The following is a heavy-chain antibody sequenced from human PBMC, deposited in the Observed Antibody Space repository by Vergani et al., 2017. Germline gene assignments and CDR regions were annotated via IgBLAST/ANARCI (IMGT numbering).Heavy chain of an antibody. CDR2: INAGNGNT. CDR3: TRGGGDYDLYYYYYMDV. CDR1: GYTFTSYA. J-gene: IGHJ6*03. Sequence: QVQLVQSGAEVKKPGSSVKVSCKASGYTFTSYAMHWVRQAPGQRLEWMGWINAGNGNTKYSQKFQGRVTITMDTSASTAYMELSSLRSEDTAVYYCTRGGGDYDLYYYYYMDVWGKGTTVTVSS. D-gene: IGHD3-3*01. V-gene: IGHV1-3*01.